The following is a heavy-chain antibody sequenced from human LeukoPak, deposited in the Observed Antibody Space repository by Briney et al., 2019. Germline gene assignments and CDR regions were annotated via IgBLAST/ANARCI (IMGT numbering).Heavy chain of an antibody. Sequence: ASVKVSCKASGYTFNNHYMYWVRQAPGQGLEWMGMIYPRDGSTSYAQNFQGRVTVTRDTSTTTVHMELRGLRSEDTAVYYCARDQEGFDYWGQGTVVTVSS. CDR1: GYTFNNHY. CDR2: IYPRDGST. J-gene: IGHJ4*02. CDR3: ARDQEGFDY. V-gene: IGHV1-46*02.